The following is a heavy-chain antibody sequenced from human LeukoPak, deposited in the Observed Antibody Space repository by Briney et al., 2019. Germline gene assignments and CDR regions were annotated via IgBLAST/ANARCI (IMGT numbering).Heavy chain of an antibody. D-gene: IGHD1-26*01. J-gene: IGHJ4*02. V-gene: IGHV3-21*01. CDR2: ISSSSSYI. Sequence: GGSLRLSCAASGFTFSSYSMSWVRQAPGKGLEWVSSISSSSSYIYHADSVKGRFTISRDNAKNSLYLQMNSLRAEDTAVYYCARAGVGATLNFDYWGQGTLVTVSS. CDR1: GFTFSSYS. CDR3: ARAGVGATLNFDY.